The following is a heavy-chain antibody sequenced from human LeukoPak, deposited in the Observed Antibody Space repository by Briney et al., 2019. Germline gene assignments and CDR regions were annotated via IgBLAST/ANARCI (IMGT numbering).Heavy chain of an antibody. D-gene: IGHD3-16*01. V-gene: IGHV3-48*03. CDR3: GASRQYVGAFDI. J-gene: IGHJ3*02. CDR2: ISSRSTTI. CDR1: GFTFSSYE. Sequence: GGSLRLSCAASGFTFSSYEFYWVRQAPGKGLEWISYISSRSTTIKYADSVRGRSSISRDDARQSVYLQMNSLRAEDTAIYYCGASRQYVGAFDIWGQGTLVTVSS.